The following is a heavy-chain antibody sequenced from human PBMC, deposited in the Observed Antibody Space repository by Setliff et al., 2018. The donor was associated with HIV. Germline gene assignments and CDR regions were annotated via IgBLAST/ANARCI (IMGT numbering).Heavy chain of an antibody. CDR2: IYHSGNT. D-gene: IGHD6-19*01. CDR3: ARTRTLAVAGPPPEWYFDL. Sequence: KASETLSLTCAVSGPYSISSGFYWGWIRQPPGKGLEWIGNIYHSGNTYYNPSLKSRVTISVDTSKNQFSLKLRSVTAADTAVYYCARTRTLAVAGPPPEWYFDLWGRGTLVTVSS. V-gene: IGHV4-38-2*01. CDR1: GPYSISSGFY. J-gene: IGHJ2*01.